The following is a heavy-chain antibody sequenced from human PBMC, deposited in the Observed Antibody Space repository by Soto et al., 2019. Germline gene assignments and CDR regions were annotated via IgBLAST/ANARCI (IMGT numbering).Heavy chain of an antibody. CDR1: GGTFSSYA. D-gene: IGHD2-15*01. J-gene: IGHJ6*02. CDR3: ASPPGYCSRGSCRMDV. V-gene: IGHV1-69*01. CDR2: IIPIFGTA. Sequence: QVQLVQSGAEVKKPGSSVKVSCKASGGTFSSYAISWVRQAPGQGLEWMGGIIPIFGTANYEPKFQGRVTITAGESTSTAYMELSRLSSEDTAVYHCASPPGYCSRGSCRMDVWGQGTTVTVSS.